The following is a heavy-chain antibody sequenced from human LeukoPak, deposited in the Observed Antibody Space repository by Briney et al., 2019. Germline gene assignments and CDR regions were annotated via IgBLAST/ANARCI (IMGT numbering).Heavy chain of an antibody. CDR3: AKEHGGSVNRLDP. Sequence: PGGSLRLSCAASGFSFNNYAMSWVRQAPGKGLEWVSAISSGGSTYYADSVKGRFTVSRDNSKNTVYMQMNSLRSEDTATYYCAKEHGGSVNRLDPWGQGTLVIVSS. CDR1: GFSFNNYA. J-gene: IGHJ5*02. V-gene: IGHV3-23*01. CDR2: ISSGGST. D-gene: IGHD3-16*01.